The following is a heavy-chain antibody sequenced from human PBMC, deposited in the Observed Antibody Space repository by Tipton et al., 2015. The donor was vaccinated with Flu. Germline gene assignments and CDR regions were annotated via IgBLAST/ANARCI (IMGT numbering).Heavy chain of an antibody. Sequence: SLRLSCAASGFSFDDYPLHWVRQVPGKGLEWVSGINWNGNSVGYADSVKGRFTISRNNAKNSLYLQMNSLRAEDTAVYYCASFSGYYYYFDYWGQGTLVTVSS. V-gene: IGHV3-9*01. J-gene: IGHJ4*02. CDR3: ASFSGYYYYFDY. D-gene: IGHD3-22*01. CDR1: GFSFDDYP. CDR2: INWNGNSV.